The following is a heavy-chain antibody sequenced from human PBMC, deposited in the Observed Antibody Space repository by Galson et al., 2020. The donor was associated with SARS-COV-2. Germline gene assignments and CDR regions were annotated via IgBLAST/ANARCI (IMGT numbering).Heavy chain of an antibody. V-gene: IGHV4-61*02. J-gene: IGHJ4*02. CDR2: IYISERT. Sequence: SETLSLTCTVSGGSISSSSYYWSWIRQPAGKGLEWIGRIYISERTNYNPSLKSRVTISADTSKNQFSLRLTSVTAADTAGYYCARESRWGVYFDYWGQGSLVTVSS. CDR3: ARESRWGVYFDY. D-gene: IGHD3-16*01. CDR1: GGSISSSSYY.